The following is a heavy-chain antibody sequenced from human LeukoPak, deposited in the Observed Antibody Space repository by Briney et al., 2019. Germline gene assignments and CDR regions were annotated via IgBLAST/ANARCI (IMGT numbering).Heavy chain of an antibody. CDR3: ARARYYYDSSGAFDY. J-gene: IGHJ4*02. CDR1: GGSISSYY. V-gene: IGHV4-4*07. Sequence: TSETLSLTCTVSGGSISSYYWSWIRQPAGKGLEWIGRIYTSGSTNYNPSLKSRVTMSVDTSKNQFSLKLSSVTAADTAVYYCARARYYYDSSGAFDYWGQGTLVTASS. CDR2: IYTSGST. D-gene: IGHD3-22*01.